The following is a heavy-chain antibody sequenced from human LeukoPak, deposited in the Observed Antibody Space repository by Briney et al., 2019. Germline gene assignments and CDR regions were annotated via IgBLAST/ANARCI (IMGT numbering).Heavy chain of an antibody. J-gene: IGHJ3*02. V-gene: IGHV1-69*13. CDR1: GGTFSSYA. D-gene: IGHD3-22*01. CDR2: IIPIFGTA. CDR3: ARAGYYDSSALGAFDI. Sequence: ASVKVSCKASGGTFSSYAISWVRQAPGQGLEWMGGIIPIFGTANYAQKFQGRVTITADESTSTAYMELSSLRSEDTAVHYCARAGYYDSSALGAFDIWGQGTMVTVSS.